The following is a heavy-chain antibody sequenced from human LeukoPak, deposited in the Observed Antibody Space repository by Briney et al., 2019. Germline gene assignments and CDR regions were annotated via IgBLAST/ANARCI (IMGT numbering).Heavy chain of an antibody. Sequence: ASVKVSCKASGGTFSSYAISWVRQAPGQGLEWMGGIIPIFGTANYAQKFQGRVTITTDESTSAAYMELSSLRSEDTAVYYCARVAEYYYGSGSHIFDYWGQGTLVTVSS. J-gene: IGHJ4*02. D-gene: IGHD3-10*01. CDR2: IIPIFGTA. V-gene: IGHV1-69*05. CDR1: GGTFSSYA. CDR3: ARVAEYYYGSGSHIFDY.